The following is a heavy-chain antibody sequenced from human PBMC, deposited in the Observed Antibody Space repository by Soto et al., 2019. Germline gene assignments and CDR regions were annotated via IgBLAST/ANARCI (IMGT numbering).Heavy chain of an antibody. Sequence: GESLKISCKGSGYSFTSYWIGWVRQMPGKGLEWMGIIYPGDSDTRYSPSFQGQVTISADKSISTAYLQWSSLKASDTAMYYCTSAVTIAYYYYDMDAWGQGTTVTVSS. D-gene: IGHD4-4*01. J-gene: IGHJ6*02. CDR2: IYPGDSDT. CDR3: TSAVTIAYYYYDMDA. CDR1: GYSFTSYW. V-gene: IGHV5-51*01.